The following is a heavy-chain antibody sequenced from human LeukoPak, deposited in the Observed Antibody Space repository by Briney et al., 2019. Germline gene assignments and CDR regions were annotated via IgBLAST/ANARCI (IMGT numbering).Heavy chain of an antibody. Sequence: GRSLRLSCAASGFTFSSYAMHWVRQAPGKGLEWVAVISYDGSNKYYADSVKGRFTISRDNAKNSLYLQMNSLRAEDTALYYCTKDLYYYDSSGYSYCFDYWGQGTLVTVSS. CDR1: GFTFSSYA. D-gene: IGHD3-22*01. CDR3: TKDLYYYDSSGYSYCFDY. V-gene: IGHV3-30-3*01. J-gene: IGHJ4*02. CDR2: ISYDGSNK.